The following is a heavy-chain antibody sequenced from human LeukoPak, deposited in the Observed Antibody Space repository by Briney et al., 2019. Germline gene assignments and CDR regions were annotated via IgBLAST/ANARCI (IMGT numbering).Heavy chain of an antibody. J-gene: IGHJ4*02. D-gene: IGHD3-16*01. CDR3: VKDLQRGGGY. CDR1: GFTFSSYA. Sequence: GGSLRLSCSASGFTFSSYAMHWVRQAPGKGLEYVSVISSNGGSTYYADSVKGRFTISRDNSKNTLYLQMSSLRAEDTAVYYCVKDLQRGGGYWGQGILVTVSS. V-gene: IGHV3-64D*09. CDR2: ISSNGGST.